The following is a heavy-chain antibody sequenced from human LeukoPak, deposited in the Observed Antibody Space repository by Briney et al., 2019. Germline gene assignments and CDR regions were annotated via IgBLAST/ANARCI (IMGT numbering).Heavy chain of an antibody. Sequence: QPGRSLRLSCAASGFTFVDYAMHWVRQAPGKGLEWVSGISWNSGSIGYVDSVKGRFTISRDNAKNSLYLQMNSLRAEDTAVYYCARDGWSGSYWGTGDYWGQGTLVTVSS. CDR2: ISWNSGSI. V-gene: IGHV3-9*01. CDR1: GFTFVDYA. CDR3: ARDGWSGSYWGTGDY. J-gene: IGHJ4*02. D-gene: IGHD1-26*01.